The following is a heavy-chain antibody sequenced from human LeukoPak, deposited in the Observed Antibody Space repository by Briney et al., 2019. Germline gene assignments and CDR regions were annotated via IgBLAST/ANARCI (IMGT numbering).Heavy chain of an antibody. J-gene: IGHJ4*02. CDR2: ISSNGGST. Sequence: GGSLRLSCAASGFTFSSYAMHWVRQAPGKGLEYVSAISSNGGSTYYANSVKGRFTISRDNSKNTLYLQMNSLRAEDTAVYYCAKEQWLSGRYFDYWGQGTLVTVSS. V-gene: IGHV3-64*01. CDR3: AKEQWLSGRYFDY. CDR1: GFTFSSYA. D-gene: IGHD6-19*01.